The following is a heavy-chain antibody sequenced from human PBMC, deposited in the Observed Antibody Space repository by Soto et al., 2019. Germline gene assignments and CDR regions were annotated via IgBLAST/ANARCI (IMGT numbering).Heavy chain of an antibody. J-gene: IGHJ4*02. CDR1: GGSVTSDEDS. CDR2: ISNSGST. CDR3: ATESGSTYGYFDH. D-gene: IGHD5-18*01. Sequence: SETLSLTCTVSGGSVTSDEDSWTWIRQSPGKGLEWIGYISNSGSTGYNPSLKTRLSMSVDRSKNQFTLRLTSVTAADTAVYFCATESGSTYGYFDHWGQGTQVTVSS. V-gene: IGHV4-30-4*01.